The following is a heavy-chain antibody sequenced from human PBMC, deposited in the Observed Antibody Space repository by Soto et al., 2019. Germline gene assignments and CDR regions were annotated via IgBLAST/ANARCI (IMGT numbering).Heavy chain of an antibody. Sequence: QLQLQESGSGLVKPSQTLSLTCAVSGGSISSGGYSWSWIRQPPGKGLEWIGYIYHSGSTYYNPTLKSRVTISVDRSKKQFSLKLSFVTAADSAVYYCAGVRGPYCGGECYPPTPNWFDPWGQGTLVTVSS. D-gene: IGHD2-21*01. CDR3: AGVRGPYCGGECYPPTPNWFDP. CDR1: GGSISSGGYS. J-gene: IGHJ5*02. V-gene: IGHV4-30-2*01. CDR2: IYHSGST.